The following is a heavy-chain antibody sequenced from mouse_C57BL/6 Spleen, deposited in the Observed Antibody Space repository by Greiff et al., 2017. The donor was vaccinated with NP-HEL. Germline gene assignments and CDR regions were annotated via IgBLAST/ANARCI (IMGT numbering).Heavy chain of an antibody. V-gene: IGHV1-81*01. D-gene: IGHD3-3*01. CDR1: GYTFTSYG. J-gene: IGHJ4*01. CDR3: ARERPRDYYAMDY. CDR2: IYPRSGNT. Sequence: VQLQQSGAELARPGASVKLSCKASGYTFTSYGISWVKQRTGQGLEWIGEIYPRSGNTYYNEKFKGKATLTADKSSSTAYMELRSLTSEDSAVYFCARERPRDYYAMDYWGQGTSVTVAS.